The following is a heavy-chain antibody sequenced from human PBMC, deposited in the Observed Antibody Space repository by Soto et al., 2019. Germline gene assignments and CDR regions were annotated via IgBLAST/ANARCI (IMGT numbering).Heavy chain of an antibody. J-gene: IGHJ6*03. Sequence: QVQLQESGPGLVKPSETLSLTCTVSGGSISSYYWIWIRQPPGKGLEWIGYIYNSGSTNYTPSLTRRVPISVDTSKNQFSLKLSSVTAVDTAVYYCARGGGGRGSGSYSLYHYYYMDVWGKGTTVTVSS. CDR2: IYNSGST. V-gene: IGHV4-59*01. CDR1: GGSISSYY. CDR3: ARGGGGRGSGSYSLYHYYYMDV. D-gene: IGHD3-10*01.